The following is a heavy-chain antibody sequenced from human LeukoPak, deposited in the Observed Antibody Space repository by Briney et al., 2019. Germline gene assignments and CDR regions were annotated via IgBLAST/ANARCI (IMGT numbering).Heavy chain of an antibody. V-gene: IGHV3-30*18. CDR1: GFTFSSYR. CDR3: AKGRGWEASYYYYYMDV. CDR2: ISYDGSNK. D-gene: IGHD1-26*01. Sequence: AGGSLRLSCAASGFTFSSYRMHWVRQAPGKGLEWVAVISYDGSNKYYADSVKGRFTISRDNSKNTLYLQMNSLRAEDTAVYYCAKGRGWEASYYYYYMDVWGKGTTVTTSS. J-gene: IGHJ6*03.